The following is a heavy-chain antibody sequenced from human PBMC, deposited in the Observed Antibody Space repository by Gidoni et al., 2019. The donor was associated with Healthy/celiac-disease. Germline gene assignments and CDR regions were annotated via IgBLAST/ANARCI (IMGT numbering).Heavy chain of an antibody. D-gene: IGHD1-20*01. CDR3: ASGRRYNWNYVCY. V-gene: IGHV3-74*01. CDR1: GFTFSSYW. J-gene: IGHJ4*02. CDR2: INSDGSST. Sequence: EVQLVESGGGLVQPGGSLRLSCAASGFTFSSYWMHGVRQAPGKGLVWVSRINSDGSSTSYADSVKGRFTISRDNAKNTLYLQMNSLRAEDTAVYYCASGRRYNWNYVCYWGQGTLVTVSS.